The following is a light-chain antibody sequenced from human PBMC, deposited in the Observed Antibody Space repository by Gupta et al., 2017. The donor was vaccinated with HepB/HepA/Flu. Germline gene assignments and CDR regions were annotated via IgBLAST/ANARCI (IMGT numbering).Light chain of an antibody. CDR3: QQYNSFSWT. CDR2: KAS. CDR1: QNINTW. V-gene: IGKV1-5*03. J-gene: IGKJ1*01. Sequence: DIQMTQSPSTLSASVGDRVTITCRASQNINTWLAWYQQKPGKAPNLLIYKASNLDSGVPSRFSGSGSGTEFTLTISSLQPDDFATCYCQQYNSFSWTYGQGTKVEIK.